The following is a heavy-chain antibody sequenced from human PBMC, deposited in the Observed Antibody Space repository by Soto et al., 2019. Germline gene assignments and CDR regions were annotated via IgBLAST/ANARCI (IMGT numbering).Heavy chain of an antibody. CDR1: GGSISSSSYY. CDR3: ARRLNVDTAMVHFDY. CDR2: IYYSGST. J-gene: IGHJ4*02. D-gene: IGHD5-18*01. V-gene: IGHV4-39*01. Sequence: SETLSLTCTVSGGSISSSSYYWDWLRQPPGKGLEWIGSIYYSGSTYYNPSLKSRVTISVDTSKNQFSLTLSSVTAADTAVYYCARRLNVDTAMVHFDYWGQGTLVTVSS.